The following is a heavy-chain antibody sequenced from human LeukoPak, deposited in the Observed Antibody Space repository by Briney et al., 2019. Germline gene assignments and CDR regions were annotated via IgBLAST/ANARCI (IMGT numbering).Heavy chain of an antibody. V-gene: IGHV3-23*01. J-gene: IGHJ4*02. Sequence: PGGSLRLSCEVSGFTFSSHAMGWVRQAPGEGLEWVSVISGGGGSTYYADSLKGRFTISRDNSKNTLYLQMNSLRAEDTAVYYCAKDQDYGSSGYPYYFDYWGQGTLVTVSS. CDR3: AKDQDYGSSGYPYYFDY. D-gene: IGHD3-22*01. CDR2: ISGGGGST. CDR1: GFTFSSHA.